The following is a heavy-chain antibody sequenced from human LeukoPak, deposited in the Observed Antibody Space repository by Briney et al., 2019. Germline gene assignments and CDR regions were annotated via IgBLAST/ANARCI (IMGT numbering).Heavy chain of an antibody. J-gene: IGHJ4*02. CDR2: IYPGDSVT. CDR3: ARQDGGGLYYFDY. CDR1: GYSFTHYW. Sequence: GESLKISCKGSGYSFTHYWIAWVRQMPGKGPEWMGIIYPGDSVTRYSPSFQGQVTISADKSITTAYLQWSSLKASDTAIYYCARQDGGGLYYFDYWGQRTLVTVSS. V-gene: IGHV5-51*01. D-gene: IGHD5-12*01.